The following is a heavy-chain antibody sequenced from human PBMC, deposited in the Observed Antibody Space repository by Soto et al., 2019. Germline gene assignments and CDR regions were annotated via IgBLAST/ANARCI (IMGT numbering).Heavy chain of an antibody. CDR1: GGSFSGYY. CDR2: IHHSGST. CDR3: ANRDYYDSTGYFDY. V-gene: IGHV4-34*01. Sequence: PSVTLSLTCAVYGGSFSGYYWTWIRQPPGTGLEWIGEIHHSGSTNYKPSLKTRVTISVDKSKNQFSLKLSYVTAADTAVYYCANRDYYDSTGYFDYWGPGTLVTVSS. J-gene: IGHJ4*02. D-gene: IGHD3-22*01.